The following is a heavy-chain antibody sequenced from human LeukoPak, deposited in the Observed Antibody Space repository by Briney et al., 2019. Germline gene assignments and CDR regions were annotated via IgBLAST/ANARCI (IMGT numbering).Heavy chain of an antibody. D-gene: IGHD4-17*01. V-gene: IGHV3-23*01. CDR3: AKVHGAPF. J-gene: IGHJ4*02. Sequence: RQAXGXXXEWVSSIDESGGSTLYADSVRGRFTISRDNAKNMLYLQMSSLRAEDTALYHCAKVHGAPFWGQGTLVTVSS. CDR2: IDESGGST.